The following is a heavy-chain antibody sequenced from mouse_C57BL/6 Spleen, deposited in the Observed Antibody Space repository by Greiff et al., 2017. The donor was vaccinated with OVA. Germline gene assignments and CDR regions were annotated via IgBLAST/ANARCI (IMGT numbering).Heavy chain of an antibody. D-gene: IGHD1-1*01. Sequence: VQLKQSGPVLVKPGASVKMSCKASGYTFTDYYMNWVKQSHGKSLEWIGVINPYNGGTSYNQKFKGKATLTVDKSSSTAYMELNSLTSEDSAVYYCARRSGSSSHFDYWGQGTTLTVSS. J-gene: IGHJ2*01. V-gene: IGHV1-19*01. CDR3: ARRSGSSSHFDY. CDR1: GYTFTDYY. CDR2: INPYNGGT.